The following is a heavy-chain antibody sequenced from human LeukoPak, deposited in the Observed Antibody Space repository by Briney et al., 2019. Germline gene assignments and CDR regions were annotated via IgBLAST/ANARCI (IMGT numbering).Heavy chain of an antibody. CDR1: SGSISSYY. V-gene: IGHV4-59*01. J-gene: IGHJ4*02. CDR2: IYYSGST. CDR3: ARWGSITTARFDY. D-gene: IGHD3-16*01. Sequence: SETPSLICTVSSGSISSYYWSWIRQPPGKGLEWIGYIYYSGSTNYNPSLKSRVTISVDTSKNQFSLELSSVAAADTAVYYCARWGSITTARFDYWGQGTLVTVSS.